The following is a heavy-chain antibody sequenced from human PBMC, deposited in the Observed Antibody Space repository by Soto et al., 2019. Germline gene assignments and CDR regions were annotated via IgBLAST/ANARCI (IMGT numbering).Heavy chain of an antibody. CDR1: GGSLSGATYS. Sequence: NPSETLSLTCGVSGGSLSGATYSWNWIRQPPGKGLEWIGEINHSGSTNYNPSLKSRVTISVDTSKNQFSLKLSSVTAADTAVYYCARGRANLGIAAAGRRLYYYGMDVWGQGTTVTVSS. J-gene: IGHJ6*02. D-gene: IGHD6-13*01. CDR3: ARGRANLGIAAAGRRLYYYGMDV. CDR2: INHSGST. V-gene: IGHV4-34*01.